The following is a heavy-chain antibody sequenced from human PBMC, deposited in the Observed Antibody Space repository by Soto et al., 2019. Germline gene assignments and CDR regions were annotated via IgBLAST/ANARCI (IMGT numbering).Heavy chain of an antibody. CDR1: GFTFGDYA. CDR3: TRDTEVPAAINYYYYGMDV. J-gene: IGHJ6*02. D-gene: IGHD2-2*01. CDR2: IRSKAYGGTT. V-gene: IGHV3-49*03. Sequence: GGSLRLSCTASGFTFGDYAMSWFRQAPGKGLEWVGFIRSKAYGGTTEYAASVKGRFTISRDDSKSIAYLQMNSLKTEDTAVYYCTRDTEVPAAINYYYYGMDVWGQGTTVTVSS.